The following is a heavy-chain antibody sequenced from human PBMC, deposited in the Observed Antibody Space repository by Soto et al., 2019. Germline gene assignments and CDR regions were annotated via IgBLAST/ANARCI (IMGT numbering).Heavy chain of an antibody. CDR3: ARDEIRFSWAYGMDV. J-gene: IGHJ6*02. Sequence: PGGSLRLSCAASGFTFSSYNMNWVRQAPGKGLEWVSSISSSSSYIYYADSVKGRFTISRDNSTNTLYLQMNSLRAEDTAVYYCARDEIRFSWAYGMDVWGQGTTVTVSS. CDR1: GFTFSSYN. CDR2: ISSSSSYI. V-gene: IGHV3-21*01. D-gene: IGHD3-3*01.